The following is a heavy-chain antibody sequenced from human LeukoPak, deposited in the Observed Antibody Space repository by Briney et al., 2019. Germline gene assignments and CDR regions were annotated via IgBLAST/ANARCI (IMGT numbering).Heavy chain of an antibody. CDR3: ARQLEHYYYYYMDV. CDR1: GYTFTSYG. Sequence: ASVKVSCKASGYTFTSYGISWVRQAPGQGLEWMGWISAYNGNTNYAQKFQGRVTMTRDTSISTAYMELSRLRSDDTAVYYCARQLEHYYYYYMDVWGKGTTVTISS. J-gene: IGHJ6*03. D-gene: IGHD1-1*01. V-gene: IGHV1-18*01. CDR2: ISAYNGNT.